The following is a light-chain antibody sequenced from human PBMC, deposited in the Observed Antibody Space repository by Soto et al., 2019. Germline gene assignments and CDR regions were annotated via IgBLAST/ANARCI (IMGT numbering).Light chain of an antibody. V-gene: IGKV1-39*01. J-gene: IGKJ5*01. CDR3: QQSFSVPIT. CDR1: QSIAGY. CDR2: SAS. Sequence: DIQMTQSPSSVSACVGDRVTITCRASQSIAGYLSWYQQRPGKAPKFLIYSASSLQRGVPSRFSGSGSGTDFSLTINGLQPEDFATYFCQQSFSVPITFGQGTRLEI.